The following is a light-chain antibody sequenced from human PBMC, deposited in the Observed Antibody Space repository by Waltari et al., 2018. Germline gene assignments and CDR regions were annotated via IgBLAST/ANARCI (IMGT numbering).Light chain of an antibody. Sequence: DIQMIQSPPSLSASVGGRVTITCRASQSISSYLNWYQQKPGKAPKLLIYAASSLQIGVPARFSGSGSGTDFTLTISSLQPEDFAAYYCQQCYSTPPWTFGQGTKVEIK. V-gene: IGKV1-39*01. CDR1: QSISSY. CDR2: AAS. J-gene: IGKJ1*01. CDR3: QQCYSTPPWT.